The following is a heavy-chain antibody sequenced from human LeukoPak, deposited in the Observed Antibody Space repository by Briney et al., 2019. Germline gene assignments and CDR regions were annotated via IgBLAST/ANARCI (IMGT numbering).Heavy chain of an antibody. D-gene: IGHD3-22*01. CDR3: VSNGYYSIDY. Sequence: SETLSLTCTLSGGSMNNYYWSWIRQPPGKGLEWIGYIYYSGSTNYNPSLKSRVDIAVDQSRSQFSLKLRSVTAADTAVYYCVSNGYYSIDYWGQGTLVTVSS. V-gene: IGHV4-59*12. J-gene: IGHJ4*02. CDR2: IYYSGST. CDR1: GGSMNNYY.